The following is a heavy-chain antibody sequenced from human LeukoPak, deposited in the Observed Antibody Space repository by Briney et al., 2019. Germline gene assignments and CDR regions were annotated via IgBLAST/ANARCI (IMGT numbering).Heavy chain of an antibody. D-gene: IGHD3-10*01. CDR3: ARYGSGRNYIDPFDF. CDR2: ISGGSDII. Sequence: QAGGSPRLSCAASGFSFSRHAMNWVRQAPGKGLEWISHISGGSDIIEYADSVRGRFTISRDNGRGSLYLQMNSLRVEDTAVYYCARYGSGRNYIDPFDFWGQGTLVAVSS. J-gene: IGHJ4*02. CDR1: GFSFSRHA. V-gene: IGHV3-48*01.